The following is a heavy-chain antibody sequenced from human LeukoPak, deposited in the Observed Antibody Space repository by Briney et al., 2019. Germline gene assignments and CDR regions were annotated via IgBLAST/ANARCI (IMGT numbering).Heavy chain of an antibody. CDR3: ARGGSDLSSDKVLRYFDWAPGGGAFDI. V-gene: IGHV4-4*07. CDR1: GGSISSYY. D-gene: IGHD3-9*01. J-gene: IGHJ3*02. Sequence: SETLSLTCTVSGGSISSYYWSWIRQPAGKGLEWIGRIYTSGSTNYNPSLKSRVTMSVDTSKNQFSLKLSSVTAADTAVYYCARGGSDLSSDKVLRYFDWAPGGGAFDIWGQGTMVTVSS. CDR2: IYTSGST.